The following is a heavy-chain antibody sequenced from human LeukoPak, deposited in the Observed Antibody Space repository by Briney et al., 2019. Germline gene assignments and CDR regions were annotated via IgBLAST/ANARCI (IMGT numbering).Heavy chain of an antibody. Sequence: GASVKVSCKASGGTFSSYAISWVRQAPGQGLEWMGGIIPIFGTANYAHKFQGRVTITTDESTSTAYIALSGLRSEHTAVYYCASIVGATIGGFDYWGQGSLV. CDR2: IIPIFGTA. V-gene: IGHV1-69*05. CDR1: GGTFSSYA. D-gene: IGHD1-26*01. J-gene: IGHJ4*02. CDR3: ASIVGATIGGFDY.